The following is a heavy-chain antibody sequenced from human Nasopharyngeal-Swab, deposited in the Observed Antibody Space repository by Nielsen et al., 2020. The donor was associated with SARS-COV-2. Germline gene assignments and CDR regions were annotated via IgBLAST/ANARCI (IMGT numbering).Heavy chain of an antibody. Sequence: WIRQPPGKGLEWIGEINHGGSTNYNPSLKSRVTISVDTSKNQFSLKLSSVTTADTAVYYCARGLSSGPFDYWGQGTLVTVSS. J-gene: IGHJ4*02. CDR3: ARGLSSGPFDY. D-gene: IGHD6-19*01. CDR2: INHGGST. V-gene: IGHV4-34*01.